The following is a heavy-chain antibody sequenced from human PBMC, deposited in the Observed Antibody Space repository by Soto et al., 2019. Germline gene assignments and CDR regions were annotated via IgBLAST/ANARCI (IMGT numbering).Heavy chain of an antibody. CDR2: IYWDDAN. D-gene: IGHD6-19*01. V-gene: IGHV2-5*02. CDR3: AHIVVAGLGYYFDY. Sequence: QITLKESGPTLVKPTQTLTLTCTFSVFSLSSTRMAVGWIRQPPGKALEWLALIYWDDANRYSPFLKSRLTITKDTSKNRVVLTMSNMAPVDTARYYCAHIVVAGLGYYFDYWGQGTLVTVSS. J-gene: IGHJ4*02. CDR1: VFSLSSTRMA.